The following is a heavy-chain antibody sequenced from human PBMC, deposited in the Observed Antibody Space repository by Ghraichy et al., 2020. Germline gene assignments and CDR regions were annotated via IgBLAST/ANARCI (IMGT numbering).Heavy chain of an antibody. CDR2: INPNSGGT. CDR1: GYTFTGYY. Sequence: ASVKVSCKASGYTFTGYYMHWVRQAPGQGLEWMGWINPNSGGTNYAQKFQGRVTMTRDTSISTAYMELSRLRSDDTVVYYCVGGSSSGSYSLSPRGDDAFDIWGQGTMVTVSS. V-gene: IGHV1-2*02. CDR3: VGGSSSGSYSLSPRGDDAFDI. J-gene: IGHJ3*02. D-gene: IGHD3-10*01.